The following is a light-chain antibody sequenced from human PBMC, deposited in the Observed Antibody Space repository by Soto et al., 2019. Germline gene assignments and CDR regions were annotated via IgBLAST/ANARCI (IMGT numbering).Light chain of an antibody. CDR3: QQYGGSPGT. J-gene: IGKJ1*01. CDR2: GAS. CDR1: QSVGQS. V-gene: IGKV3-20*01. Sequence: LIRSLGTVSLSPEQRAIFSCRASQSVGQSLAWYQQKPGQAPRLLIYGASARATGIPDRFSGSGSGTDFTLTISRLQSEDFAVYYCQQYGGSPGTFGQGTKVDIK.